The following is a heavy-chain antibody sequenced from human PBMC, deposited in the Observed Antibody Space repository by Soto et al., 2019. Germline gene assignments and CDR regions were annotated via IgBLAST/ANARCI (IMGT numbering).Heavy chain of an antibody. CDR1: GFTFSSYA. CDR2: ISGSGGST. D-gene: IGHD1-26*01. V-gene: IGHV3-23*01. J-gene: IGHJ6*02. Sequence: GWSLRLSCSASGFTFSSYAMSWVRQAPGKGLEWVSAISGSGGSTYYADSVKGRFTISRDNSKNTLYLQMNSLRAEDTAVYYCAKGDRGSDYSYYFGMAGCGQGTTVTVSS. CDR3: AKGDRGSDYSYYFGMAG.